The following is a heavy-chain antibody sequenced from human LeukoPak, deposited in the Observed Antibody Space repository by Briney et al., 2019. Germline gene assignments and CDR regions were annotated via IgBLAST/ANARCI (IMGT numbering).Heavy chain of an antibody. CDR1: RFTFSIYS. CDR2: IRSSNDYI. J-gene: IGHJ4*02. V-gene: IGHV3-21*01. CDR3: ARDKEGDSSWYPFDY. D-gene: IGHD6-13*01. Sequence: GGSLRLSCAPSRFTFSIYSMNWVPQAPGKGLEWVSSIRSSNDYIYYADSVKSRFTISRDNAKNSLYLYTNSLRAEDTAVYYCARDKEGDSSWYPFDYWGQGTLVTVSS.